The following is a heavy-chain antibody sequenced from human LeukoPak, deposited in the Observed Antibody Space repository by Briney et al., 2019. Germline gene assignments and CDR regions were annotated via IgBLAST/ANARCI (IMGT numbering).Heavy chain of an antibody. CDR1: GFIFDDYA. V-gene: IGHV3-9*01. CDR3: AKDFKAVTLYYFDY. CDR2: VSWNSGSI. D-gene: IGHD4-17*01. J-gene: IGHJ4*02. Sequence: GGSLRLSCAASGFIFDDYAMHWVRQVPGKGLEWVSGVSWNSGSIGYADSVKGRFTISRDNAKNSLYLQMNSLRAEDTALYYCAKDFKAVTLYYFDYWDQGTLVTVSS.